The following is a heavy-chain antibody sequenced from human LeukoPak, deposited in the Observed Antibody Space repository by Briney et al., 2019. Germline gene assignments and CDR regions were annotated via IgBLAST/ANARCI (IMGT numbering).Heavy chain of an antibody. D-gene: IGHD2-21*02. CDR2: IYTSGST. CDR1: GDSISSGSYY. V-gene: IGHV4-61*02. Sequence: SETLSLTCTVSGDSISSGSYYWSWIRQPAGKGLEWIGRIYTSGSTNYNPSLKSRVTISVDTSKNQFSLKLSSVTAADTAVYYCARFVVVTAIGGRYFDYWGQGTLVTVSS. J-gene: IGHJ4*02. CDR3: ARFVVVTAIGGRYFDY.